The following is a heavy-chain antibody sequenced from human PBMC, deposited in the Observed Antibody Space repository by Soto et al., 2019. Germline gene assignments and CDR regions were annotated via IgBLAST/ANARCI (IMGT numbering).Heavy chain of an antibody. V-gene: IGHV4-39*07. CDR3: ARLKSGIAAAGNKFMDV. Sequence: SETLSLTCTVSGGSISSSSYYWGWIRQPPGKGLEWIGSIYYSGSTYYNPSLKSRVTISVDTSKNQFSLKLSSVTAADTAVYYCARLKSGIAAAGNKFMDVWGKGTTVTVSS. CDR1: GGSISSSSYY. J-gene: IGHJ6*04. CDR2: IYYSGST. D-gene: IGHD6-13*01.